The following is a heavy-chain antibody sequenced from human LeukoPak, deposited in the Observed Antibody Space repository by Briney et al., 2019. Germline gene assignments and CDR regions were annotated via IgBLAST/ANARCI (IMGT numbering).Heavy chain of an antibody. CDR1: GGSISSYY. CDR2: IYYSGST. D-gene: IGHD1-26*01. J-gene: IGHJ3*02. Sequence: SETLSLTCTVSGGSISSYYWSWIRQPPGKGLEWIGYIYYSGSTNYNPSLKSRVTISVDTSKNQFSLKLSSVTAADTAVYYCASSSGSYGAFDIWGQGTMVTVSS. V-gene: IGHV4-59*12. CDR3: ASSSGSYGAFDI.